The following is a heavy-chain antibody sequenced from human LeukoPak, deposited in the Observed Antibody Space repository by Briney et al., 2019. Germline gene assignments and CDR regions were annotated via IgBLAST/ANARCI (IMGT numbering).Heavy chain of an antibody. CDR3: ARDFRSGYYGAFDI. V-gene: IGHV1-2*02. D-gene: IGHD3-22*01. J-gene: IGHJ3*02. CDR2: INPNSGGT. Sequence: ASVKVSCKASGYTFTGYYMHWVRQAPGQGLEWMGWINPNSGGTNYAQKFQGRVTMTRYTSISTAYMELSRLRSDDTAVYYCARDFRSGYYGAFDIWGQGTMVTVSS. CDR1: GYTFTGYY.